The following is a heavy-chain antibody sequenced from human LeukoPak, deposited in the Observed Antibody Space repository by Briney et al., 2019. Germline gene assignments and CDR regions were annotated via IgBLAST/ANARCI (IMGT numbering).Heavy chain of an antibody. V-gene: IGHV3-21*01. CDR3: AAGYCSSTSSYATAAFDI. D-gene: IGHD2-2*01. CDR2: ITSSSSYI. J-gene: IGHJ3*02. CDR1: GFTFSSYS. Sequence: GGSLRLSCAASGFTFSSYSMNWVRQAPGKGLEWVSSITSSSSYIYYADSVKGRFTISRDNAKNSLYLQMNSLRAEDTAVYYCAAGYCSSTSSYATAAFDIWGQGTMVTVSS.